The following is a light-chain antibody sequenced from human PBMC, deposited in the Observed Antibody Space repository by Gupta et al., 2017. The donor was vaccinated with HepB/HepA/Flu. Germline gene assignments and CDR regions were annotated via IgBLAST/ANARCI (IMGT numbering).Light chain of an antibody. CDR3: QKVSGSSRT. CDR1: QSISDW. Sequence: DIQMTQSPSTLSASVGDRVTITCRASQSISDWLAWYQQKPGKAPNLLIYRASTLESGAPSRFSGSGSGTEFTLTISSLQPDDFATYDCQKVSGSSRTCGQGTKVEIK. CDR2: RAS. V-gene: IGKV1-5*03. J-gene: IGKJ1*01.